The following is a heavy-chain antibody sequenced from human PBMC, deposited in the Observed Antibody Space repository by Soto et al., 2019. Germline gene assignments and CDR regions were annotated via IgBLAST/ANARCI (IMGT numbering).Heavy chain of an antibody. CDR1: GYTFTGYY. V-gene: IGHV1-2*02. CDR3: ARCARLRWYNFDY. CDR2: INPNSGGT. Sequence: ASVKVSCKASGYTFTGYYMHWVRQAPGQGLEWMGWINPNSGGTNYAQKFQGRVTMTRDTSISTAYMELSSLRSEDTAVYYCARCARLRWYNFDYWGQGTLVTVYS. J-gene: IGHJ4*02. D-gene: IGHD4-17*01.